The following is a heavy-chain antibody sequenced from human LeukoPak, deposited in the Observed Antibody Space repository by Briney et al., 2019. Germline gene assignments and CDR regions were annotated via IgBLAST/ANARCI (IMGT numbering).Heavy chain of an antibody. CDR2: ISGYNAAT. V-gene: IGHV1-18*01. CDR3: ARPRVAGSLDI. D-gene: IGHD2-15*01. J-gene: IGHJ3*02. CDR1: GYTFTSYG. Sequence: ASVKVSCKTSGYTFTSYGVSWVRQAPGQGLEWMGWISGYNAATNYAQKFQGRVTMTIDTSTSPVYMELRSLRSDDTAVIYCARPRVAGSLDIWGQGTMVTVSS.